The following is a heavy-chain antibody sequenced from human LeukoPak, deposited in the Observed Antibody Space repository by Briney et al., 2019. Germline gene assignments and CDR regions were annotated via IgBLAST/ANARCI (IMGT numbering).Heavy chain of an antibody. V-gene: IGHV3-48*02. D-gene: IGHD2-2*01. J-gene: IGHJ4*01. Sequence: GGFLILSCAASGFTFSGYGINWVRLAPGKGLEWVSMFSNGNTEHYADSVKGRFTVSRDNARNSAYLQMNSLRDEDTAMYYCARDYGYCRGNTCYASFDYWGHGTLVTVPS. CDR2: FSNGNTE. CDR3: ARDYGYCRGNTCYASFDY. CDR1: GFTFSGYG.